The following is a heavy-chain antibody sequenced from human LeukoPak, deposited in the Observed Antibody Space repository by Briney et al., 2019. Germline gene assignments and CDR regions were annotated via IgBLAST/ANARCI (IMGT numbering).Heavy chain of an antibody. D-gene: IGHD1-26*01. CDR2: ITSEGSTT. CDR1: GFTFSRYW. V-gene: IGHV3-74*01. Sequence: GGSLRLSCAASGFTFSRYWMHWVRHAPGKGLVCVSRITSEGSTTSYADSVRGRFTISRDNDKNTVYLEMNSLRAEDTAVYYCARDLTGAVFDFWGQGTLVTVSS. CDR3: ARDLTGAVFDF. J-gene: IGHJ4*02.